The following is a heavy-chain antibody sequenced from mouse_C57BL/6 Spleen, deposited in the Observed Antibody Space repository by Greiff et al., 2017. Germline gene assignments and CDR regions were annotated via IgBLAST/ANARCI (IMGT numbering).Heavy chain of an antibody. CDR1: GYAFTNYL. CDR2: LTPGSGGT. CDR3: ARGDYGSSYPLAY. Sequence: VQLQQSGAELVRPGTSVKVSCKASGYAFTNYLIEWVKQRPGQGLEWIGVLTPGSGGTTYNEKFKGKATLTADKSSSTAYMQLSSLTSEDSAVYFCARGDYGSSYPLAYWGQGTLVTVSA. J-gene: IGHJ3*01. D-gene: IGHD1-1*01. V-gene: IGHV1-54*01.